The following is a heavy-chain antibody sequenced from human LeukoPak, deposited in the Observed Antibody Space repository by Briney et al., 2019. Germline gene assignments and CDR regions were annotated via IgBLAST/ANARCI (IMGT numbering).Heavy chain of an antibody. V-gene: IGHV3-9*01. Sequence: GGSLRLSCAASGFTFSSYAMHWVRQAPGKGLEWVSGISWNSGSIGYADSVKGRFTISRDNAKNSLYLQMNSLRAEDTALYYCAKDAMDVWGQGTTVTVSS. CDR1: GFTFSSYA. J-gene: IGHJ6*02. CDR3: AKDAMDV. CDR2: ISWNSGSI.